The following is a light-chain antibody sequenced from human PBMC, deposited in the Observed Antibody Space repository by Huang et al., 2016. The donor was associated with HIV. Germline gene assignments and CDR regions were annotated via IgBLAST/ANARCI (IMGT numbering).Light chain of an antibody. V-gene: IGKV1-9*01. Sequence: IQLTQFPSSLSASVGDRVTITCRASQGIGSYLAWYQQKPGKAPNRLIYAASTLQSGVPSRFSGGGSVRDFTLTISSLQPEDFATYYCQQLNSYPSLTFGRGTKLEIK. CDR1: QGIGSY. J-gene: IGKJ4*01. CDR3: QQLNSYPSLT. CDR2: AAS.